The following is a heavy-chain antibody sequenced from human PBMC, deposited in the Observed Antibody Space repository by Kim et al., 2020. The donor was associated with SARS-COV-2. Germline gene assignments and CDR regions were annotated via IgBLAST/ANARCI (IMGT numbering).Heavy chain of an antibody. V-gene: IGHV4-39*01. D-gene: IGHD3-10*01. CDR2: IYYSGST. J-gene: IGHJ5*02. CDR1: GGSISSSSYY. Sequence: SETLSLTCTVSGGSISSSSYYWGWIHQPPGKGLEWIGSIYYSGSTYYNPSLKSRVTISVDTSKNQFSLKLSSVTAADTAVYYCASGVLLWFGELLPTSGFDPWGQGTLVTVSS. CDR3: ASGVLLWFGELLPTSGFDP.